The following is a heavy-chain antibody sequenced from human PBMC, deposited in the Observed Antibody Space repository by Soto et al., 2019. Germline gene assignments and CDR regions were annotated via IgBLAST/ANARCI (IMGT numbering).Heavy chain of an antibody. CDR3: ARHGYNYGGGYFDY. CDR1: GVTVSSNY. CDR2: IYSGGST. Sequence: EVQLVESGGGLVQPGGSLRLSCAASGVTVSSNYMSWVRQAPGKGLEWVSVIYSGGSTNYAASVKGRLTTSRDNSKNTLYLQMNSLRAEDTAVYYCARHGYNYGGGYFDYWGQGTLVTVSS. J-gene: IGHJ4*02. V-gene: IGHV3-66*04. D-gene: IGHD5-18*01.